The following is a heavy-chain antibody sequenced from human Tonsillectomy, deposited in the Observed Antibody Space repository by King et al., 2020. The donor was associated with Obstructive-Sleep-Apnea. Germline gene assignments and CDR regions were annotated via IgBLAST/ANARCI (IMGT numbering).Heavy chain of an antibody. CDR3: ARDALASGSGIDY. J-gene: IGHJ4*02. CDR1: GFTFSSYS. D-gene: IGHD3-10*01. CDR2: ISSSSSYI. Sequence: VQLVESGGGLVKPGGSLRLSCAASGFTFSSYSMNWVRQAPGKGLEWVSSISSSSSYIYYADSVKGRFTISRDNPKNSLYLQMNSLRAGDTAVYYCARDALASGSGIDYWGQGTLVTVSS. V-gene: IGHV3-21*01.